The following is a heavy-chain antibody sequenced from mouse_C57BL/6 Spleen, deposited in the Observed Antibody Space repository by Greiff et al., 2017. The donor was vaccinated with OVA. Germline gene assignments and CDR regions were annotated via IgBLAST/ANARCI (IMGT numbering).Heavy chain of an antibody. CDR2: ISSGGSYT. Sequence: EVKLVESGGDLVKPGGSLKLSCAASGFTFSSYGMSWVRQTPDKRLEWVATISSGGSYTYYQDSVKGRFTISRDNAKNTLYLQMSSLKSEDTAMYYCARATVVATRAMDYWGQGTSVTVSS. V-gene: IGHV5-6*02. J-gene: IGHJ4*01. CDR3: ARATVVATRAMDY. D-gene: IGHD1-1*01. CDR1: GFTFSSYG.